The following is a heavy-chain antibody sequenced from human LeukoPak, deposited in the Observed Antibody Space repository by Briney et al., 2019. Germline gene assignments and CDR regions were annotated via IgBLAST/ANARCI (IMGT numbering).Heavy chain of an antibody. CDR2: IYTSGST. D-gene: IGHD3-10*01. J-gene: IGHJ6*03. Sequence: PSETLSLTCTVSGGSISSSSYYWSWIRQPAGKGLEWIGRIYTSGSTNYNPSLKSRVTMSVDTSKNQFSLKLSSVTAADTAVYYCARDRVWFGESHYYYMDVWGKGTTVTISS. CDR3: ARDRVWFGESHYYYMDV. CDR1: GGSISSSSYY. V-gene: IGHV4-61*02.